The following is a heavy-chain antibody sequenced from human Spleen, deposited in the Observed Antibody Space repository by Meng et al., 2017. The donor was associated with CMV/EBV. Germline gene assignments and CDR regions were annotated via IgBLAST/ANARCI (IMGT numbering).Heavy chain of an antibody. CDR3: AHRNTASNKNLFDY. CDR1: GFSLSKSGVG. V-gene: IGHV2-5*02. CDR2: IYWDDDK. D-gene: IGHD5-18*01. J-gene: IGHJ4*02. Sequence: SGFSLSKSGVGVGWIRQPPGKALEWLALIYWDDDKRYSPSLKSRLTITKDTSKIQVVLRMTNMDPVDTATYYCAHRNTASNKNLFDYWGQGTLVTVSS.